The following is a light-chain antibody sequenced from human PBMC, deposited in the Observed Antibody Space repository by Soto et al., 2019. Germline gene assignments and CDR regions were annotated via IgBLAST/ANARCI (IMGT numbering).Light chain of an antibody. V-gene: IGKV3-20*01. CDR2: GTY. J-gene: IGKJ2*01. Sequence: EIVVTQSPGTLSLSLGERATLSCRASQSVSTSSLAWYQQKPGQAPRLLIFGTYDRASGIPDRFSGSGSGTDFSLTISRLEPEDFAVYYCQHYGSTPPDTFGQGTKVEIK. CDR3: QHYGSTPPDT. CDR1: QSVSTSS.